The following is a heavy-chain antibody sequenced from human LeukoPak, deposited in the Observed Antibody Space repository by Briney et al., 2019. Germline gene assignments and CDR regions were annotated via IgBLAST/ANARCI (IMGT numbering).Heavy chain of an antibody. CDR1: GGSIISFY. D-gene: IGHD6-19*01. Sequence: SETLSLTCTVSGGSIISFYWSWIRQPPEKGLEWIGYFFYSGSTNYNPSLKSRVTISEDTSKNQFSLKLSSVTAADTAVYYCARIGNSSGWSGAFDIWGQGTMVTVSS. J-gene: IGHJ3*02. CDR3: ARIGNSSGWSGAFDI. CDR2: FFYSGST. V-gene: IGHV4-59*01.